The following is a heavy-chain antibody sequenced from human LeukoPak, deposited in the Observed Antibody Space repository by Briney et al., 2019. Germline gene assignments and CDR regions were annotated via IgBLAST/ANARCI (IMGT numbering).Heavy chain of an antibody. CDR3: ARTLDYDFWSGYD. V-gene: IGHV4-39*07. CDR2: INHSGST. Sequence: SETLSLTCTVSGGSISSSSYYWGWIRQPPGKGLEWIGEINHSGSTNYNPSLKSRVTISVDTSKNQFSLKLSSVTAADTAVYYCARTLDYDFWSGYDWGQGTLVTVSS. CDR1: GGSISSSSYY. D-gene: IGHD3-3*01. J-gene: IGHJ4*02.